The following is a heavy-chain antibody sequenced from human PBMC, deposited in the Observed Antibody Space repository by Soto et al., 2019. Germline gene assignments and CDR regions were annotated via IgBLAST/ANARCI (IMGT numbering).Heavy chain of an antibody. CDR2: IYYSGST. CDR3: ARDRVGLVGATGWFDP. V-gene: IGHV4-59*13. D-gene: IGHD1-26*01. Sequence: SETLSLTCTVSGGSIVSYYCSFIGHAPWKGLEWIVYIYYSGSTNYNPSLKSRVTISVDTSKNQFSLKLSSVTAADTAVYYCARDRVGLVGATGWFDPWGQGTLVTVSS. CDR1: GGSIVSYY. J-gene: IGHJ5*02.